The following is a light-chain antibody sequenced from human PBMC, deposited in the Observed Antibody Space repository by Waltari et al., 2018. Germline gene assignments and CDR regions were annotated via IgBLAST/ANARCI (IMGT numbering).Light chain of an antibody. CDR2: DAS. Sequence: DIQMTQSPSSLSSSVGHRVTITCQASQDISNNLNWYQQKPGKAPKLLIYDASHLETGVPSRFSGSGSGTDFTFTISSLQPEDIATYYCQQFDNLYTFGQGTKLEIK. CDR1: QDISNN. CDR3: QQFDNLYT. V-gene: IGKV1-33*01. J-gene: IGKJ2*01.